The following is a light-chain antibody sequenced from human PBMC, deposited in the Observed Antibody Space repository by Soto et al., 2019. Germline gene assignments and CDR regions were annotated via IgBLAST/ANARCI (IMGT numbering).Light chain of an antibody. CDR1: SSNIGINT. Sequence: QLVLTQPPSASGTPGQTITISCSGGSSNIGINTVSWYEHLPGTAPRLLIYGNNQWPSGVPDRFSGSKSGTSASLAISGLQSEDEAHYYCATWDDSLDVHVFGTGTKVTVL. CDR3: ATWDDSLDVHV. V-gene: IGLV1-44*01. J-gene: IGLJ1*01. CDR2: GNN.